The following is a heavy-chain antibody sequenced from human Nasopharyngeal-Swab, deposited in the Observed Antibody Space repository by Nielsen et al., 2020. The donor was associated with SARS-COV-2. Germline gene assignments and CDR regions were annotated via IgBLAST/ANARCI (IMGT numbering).Heavy chain of an antibody. CDR2: ISYDGSNK. J-gene: IGHJ4*02. Sequence: PGKGLEWVAVISYDGSNKYYADSVKGRFTISRDNSKNTLYLQMNSLRAEDTAVYYCAKDGDILTGLSLDYWGQGTLVTVSS. D-gene: IGHD3-9*01. CDR3: AKDGDILTGLSLDY. V-gene: IGHV3-30-3*02.